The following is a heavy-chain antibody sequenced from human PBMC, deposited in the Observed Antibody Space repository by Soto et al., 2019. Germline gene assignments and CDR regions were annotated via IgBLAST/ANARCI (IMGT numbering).Heavy chain of an antibody. CDR1: GFTFSNYG. Sequence: GSLRLSCAASGFTFSNYGMHWVRQAPGKGLEWVAVIWYDGSNKYYGDSVKGRFSISRDNAKNTLYLQMNSLRAEDTAAYYCARDLTGTTPSGMDVWGRGTTVTVSS. CDR3: ARDLTGTTPSGMDV. V-gene: IGHV3-33*01. CDR2: IWYDGSNK. J-gene: IGHJ6*02. D-gene: IGHD1-7*01.